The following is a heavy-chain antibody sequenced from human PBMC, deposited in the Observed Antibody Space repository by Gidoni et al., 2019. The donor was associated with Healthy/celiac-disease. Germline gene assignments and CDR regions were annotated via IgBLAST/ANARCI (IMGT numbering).Heavy chain of an antibody. CDR3: TTDRYYYDSSGYTDAYY. D-gene: IGHD3-22*01. J-gene: IGHJ4*02. CDR2: IKSKTDGGKT. Sequence: EVQLVESGGGLVKPGGSLRLSCAASGFPFINSLMSWVRQAPGKGLEWVGRIKSKTDGGKTDYAEPVKGRFTISRDDSKNKLYLQMKSLKTEDTAVYYCTTDRYYYDSSGYTDAYYWGQGTLVTVSS. CDR1: GFPFINSL. V-gene: IGHV3-15*01.